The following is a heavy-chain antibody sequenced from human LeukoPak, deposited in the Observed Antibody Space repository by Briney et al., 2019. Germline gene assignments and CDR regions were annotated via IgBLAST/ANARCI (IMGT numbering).Heavy chain of an antibody. D-gene: IGHD3-10*01. J-gene: IGHJ5*02. CDR2: IYSGGST. CDR3: AREAFGWFDP. V-gene: IGHV3-66*01. Sequence: GGSLRLSCAASGFTFSSYSMNWVRQAPGKGLESVSVIYSGGSTYYADSVRGRFTISRDNSKNTLYLQMNSLRAEDTAVYYCAREAFGWFDPWGQGTLVTVSS. CDR1: GFTFSSYS.